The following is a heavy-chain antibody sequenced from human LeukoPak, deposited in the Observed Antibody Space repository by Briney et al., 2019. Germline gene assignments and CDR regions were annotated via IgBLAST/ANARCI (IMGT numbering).Heavy chain of an antibody. CDR2: ISSSSSTI. J-gene: IGHJ6*03. CDR1: GFTFSSYS. Sequence: GGSLRLSCAASGFTFSSYSMNWVRQAPGKGLEWVSYISSSSSTIYYADSVKGRFIISRDNAKNSLYLQMNGLRAEDTAVYYCASLEYSSSLFYYYYMDVWGKGTTATVSS. CDR3: ASLEYSSSLFYYYYMDV. D-gene: IGHD6-6*01. V-gene: IGHV3-48*01.